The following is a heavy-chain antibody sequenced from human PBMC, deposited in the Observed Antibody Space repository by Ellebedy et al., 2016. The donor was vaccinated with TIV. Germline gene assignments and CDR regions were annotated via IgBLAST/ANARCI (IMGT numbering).Heavy chain of an antibody. CDR2: IYYSGST. CDR1: GGSISSYY. J-gene: IGHJ6*03. V-gene: IGHV4-59*08. CDR3: ARHARFGEHLYYYYYMDV. Sequence: SETLSLTXTVSGGSISSYYWGWIRQPPGKGLEWIGYIYYSGSTYYNPSLKDRVTITLDTSKSQFSLKLSSVTAADTAVYYCARHARFGEHLYYYYYMDVWGKGTTVTVSS. D-gene: IGHD3-10*01.